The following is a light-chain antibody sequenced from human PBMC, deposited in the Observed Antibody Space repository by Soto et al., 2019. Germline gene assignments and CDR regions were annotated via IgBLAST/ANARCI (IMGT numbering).Light chain of an antibody. J-gene: IGLJ2*01. CDR1: SSNIGTNT. V-gene: IGLV1-44*01. CDR2: SND. Sequence: QSVLTQPPSASGTPGQRVSISCSGGSSNIGTNTVNWYQHLPGTAPKLLIFSNDERPSGVPDRFSGSKSGTSDSLAISGLQSDDEADYYCATWDDSLNGVVFGGGTKVTVL. CDR3: ATWDDSLNGVV.